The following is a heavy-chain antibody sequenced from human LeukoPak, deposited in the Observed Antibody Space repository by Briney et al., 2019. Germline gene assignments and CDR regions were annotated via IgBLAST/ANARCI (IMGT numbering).Heavy chain of an antibody. CDR3: ARAVSGRFDY. CDR1: GGSTSPYH. V-gene: IGHV4-59*08. Sequence: PSETLSLTCTVSGGSTSPYHWGWIRQPPGKGLEWTGYIYYSGSTNYNPSLKSRVTISVDTSKNQFSLKLSSVTAADTAIYYCARAVSGRFDYWGQGTLVTVSS. D-gene: IGHD6-19*01. CDR2: IYYSGST. J-gene: IGHJ4*02.